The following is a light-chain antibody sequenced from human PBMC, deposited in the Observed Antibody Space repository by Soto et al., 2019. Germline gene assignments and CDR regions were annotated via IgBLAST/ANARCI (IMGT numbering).Light chain of an antibody. Sequence: DIQMTQSPSSLSASVGDRVTITCRASQSISSYLHWYQQKPGKAPKLLIYAASNLQSGVPSRFSASGSGTDFTLAISSLQPEDFATYSCQHSHSTPLTFGGGTKVDIK. J-gene: IGKJ4*01. V-gene: IGKV1-39*01. CDR1: QSISSY. CDR3: QHSHSTPLT. CDR2: AAS.